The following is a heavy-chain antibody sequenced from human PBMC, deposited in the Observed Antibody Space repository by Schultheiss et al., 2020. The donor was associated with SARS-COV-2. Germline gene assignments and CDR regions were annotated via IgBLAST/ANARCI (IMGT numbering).Heavy chain of an antibody. CDR1: GGSISSYY. D-gene: IGHD6-19*01. V-gene: IGHV4-59*08. CDR3: ARTPTSGWNRWVDY. Sequence: SQTLSLTCTVSGGSISSYYWSWIRQPPGKGLEWIGYIYYSGSTNYNPSLKSRVTISVDTSKNQFSLKLSSVTAADTAVYYCARTPTSGWNRWVDYWGQGTLVTVSS. CDR2: IYYSGST. J-gene: IGHJ4*02.